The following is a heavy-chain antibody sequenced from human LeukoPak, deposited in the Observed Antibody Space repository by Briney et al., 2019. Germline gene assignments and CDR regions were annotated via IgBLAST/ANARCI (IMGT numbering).Heavy chain of an antibody. Sequence: PGGSLRLSCAASGFTFSNYYMHWVRQAPGKGLEWVAVVHHDGSERYYADSVKGRFPISRDNSKNTLYVQMDSLRVEDTAVYYCATGSGYYYDHWGQGTLVTVSS. CDR1: GFTFSNYY. CDR2: VHHDGSER. D-gene: IGHD3-22*01. CDR3: ATGSGYYYDH. J-gene: IGHJ4*02. V-gene: IGHV3-30*02.